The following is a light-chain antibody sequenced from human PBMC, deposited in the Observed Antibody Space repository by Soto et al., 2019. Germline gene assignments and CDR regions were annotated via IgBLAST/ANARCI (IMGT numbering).Light chain of an antibody. Sequence: IQFTQSPSSLSASVGDRVTITCRASQTISSWLAWYQQKPGKAPKLLIYKASTLKSGVPSRFSGSGSGTEFTLTIRSLQTDDFATYYCQHYNSYSEAVGQGTKVDIK. CDR2: KAS. V-gene: IGKV1-5*03. CDR1: QTISSW. CDR3: QHYNSYSEA. J-gene: IGKJ1*01.